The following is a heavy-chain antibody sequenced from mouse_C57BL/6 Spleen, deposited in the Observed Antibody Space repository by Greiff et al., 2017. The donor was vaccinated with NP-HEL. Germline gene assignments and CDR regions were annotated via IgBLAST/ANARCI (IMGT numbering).Heavy chain of an antibody. J-gene: IGHJ1*03. CDR2: INPNNGGT. Sequence: EVQLQQSGPELVKPGASVKIPCKASGYTFTDYNMDWVKQSHGKSLEWIGDINPNNGGTIYNQKFKGKATLTVDKSSSAAYMERRSLTSEDTAVYYCARRGYGSSYRYFEVWGTGTTVTVSS. CDR3: ARRGYGSSYRYFEV. V-gene: IGHV1-18*01. CDR1: GYTFTDYN. D-gene: IGHD1-1*01.